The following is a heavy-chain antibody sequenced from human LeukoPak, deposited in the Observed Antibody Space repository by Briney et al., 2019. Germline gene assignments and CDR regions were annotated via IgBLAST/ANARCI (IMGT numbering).Heavy chain of an antibody. D-gene: IGHD2-2*01. V-gene: IGHV4-34*01. CDR2: INHSGST. CDR1: GGSFSGYY. J-gene: IGHJ4*02. CDR3: ARNIYCSSTSCHRNSGDY. Sequence: SETLSLTCAVYGGSFSGYYWSWIRQPPGKGLEWIGEINHSGSTNYNPSLKSRVTISVDTSKNQFSLKLSSVTAADTAVYYCARNIYCSSTSCHRNSGDYWGQGTLVTVSS.